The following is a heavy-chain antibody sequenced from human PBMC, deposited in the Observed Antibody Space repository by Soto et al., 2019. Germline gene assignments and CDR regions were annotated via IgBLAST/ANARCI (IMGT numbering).Heavy chain of an antibody. Sequence: GGSLRLSCAASGVTFRDAWMNWVRQAPGKGLEWVGRIKSKTDGGTTEYAAPVKGRFTISRDDSKNTLYLQMNSLKTEDTAVYCCTTSSAPRDWNDPDFDYWGQGTLVTVSS. CDR3: TTSSAPRDWNDPDFDY. D-gene: IGHD1-1*01. CDR1: GVTFRDAW. CDR2: IKSKTDGGTT. V-gene: IGHV3-15*07. J-gene: IGHJ4*02.